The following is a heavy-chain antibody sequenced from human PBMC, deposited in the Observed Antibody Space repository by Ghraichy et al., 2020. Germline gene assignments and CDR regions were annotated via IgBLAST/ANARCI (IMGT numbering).Heavy chain of an antibody. CDR2: ISGSGGST. J-gene: IGHJ5*02. D-gene: IGHD3-22*01. CDR3: AKGTVVVPDNWFDP. Sequence: GSLNISCAASGFTFSSYAMSWVRQAPGKGLEWVSAISGSGGSTYYADSVKGRFTISRDNSKNTLYLQMNSLRAEDTAVYYCAKGTVVVPDNWFDPWGQGTLVTVSS. V-gene: IGHV3-23*01. CDR1: GFTFSSYA.